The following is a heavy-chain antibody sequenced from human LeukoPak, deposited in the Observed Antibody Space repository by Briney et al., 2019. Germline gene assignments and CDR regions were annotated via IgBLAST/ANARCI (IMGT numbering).Heavy chain of an antibody. V-gene: IGHV4-34*01. J-gene: IGHJ4*02. D-gene: IGHD3-22*01. CDR2: INHSGST. CDR1: GGSFSGYY. CDR3: ARGRSGYYRALDY. Sequence: PSETLSLTCAVYGGSFSGYYWSWIRQPPGKGLEWIGEINHSGSTNYNPSLKSRVTISVDTSKNQFSLKLSSVTAADTAVYYCARGRSGYYRALDYWGQGTLVTVSS.